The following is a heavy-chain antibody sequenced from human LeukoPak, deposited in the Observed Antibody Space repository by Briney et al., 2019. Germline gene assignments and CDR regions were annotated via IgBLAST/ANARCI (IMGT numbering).Heavy chain of an antibody. V-gene: IGHV4-30-2*01. J-gene: IGHJ4*02. CDR2: IYHSGST. Sequence: SETLSLTCTVSGASISSGGYYWSWIRQPPGKGLEWIGYIYHSGSTYYNPSLKSRVTISVDTSKNQFSLRLSSVTAADTAVYYCARLDTTKGAVLDYWGQGTLVTVSS. CDR1: GASISSGGYY. D-gene: IGHD5-18*01. CDR3: ARLDTTKGAVLDY.